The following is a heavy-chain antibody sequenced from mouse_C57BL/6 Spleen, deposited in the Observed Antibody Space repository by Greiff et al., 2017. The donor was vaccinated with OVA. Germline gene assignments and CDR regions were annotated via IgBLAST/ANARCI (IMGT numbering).Heavy chain of an antibody. V-gene: IGHV1-5*01. CDR3: TEGYDYDDAMDY. CDR1: GYTFTSYW. D-gene: IGHD2-4*01. Sequence: VQLQQSGTVLARPGASVKMSCKTSGYTFTSYWVHWVKQRPGQGLEWIGAIYPGNSDTSYNQKFKGKAKLTAVTSASTAYMELSSLTNEDSAVYYCTEGYDYDDAMDYWGQGTSVTVSS. CDR2: IYPGNSDT. J-gene: IGHJ4*01.